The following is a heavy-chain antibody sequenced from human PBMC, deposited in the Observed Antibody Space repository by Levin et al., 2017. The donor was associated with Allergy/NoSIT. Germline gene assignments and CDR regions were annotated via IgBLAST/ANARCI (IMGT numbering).Heavy chain of an antibody. D-gene: IGHD6-6*01. CDR2: IIPILGIA. Sequence: SVKVSCKASGGTFSSYAISWVRQAPGQGLEWMGRIIPILGIANYAQKFQGRVTITADKSTSTAYMELSSLRSEDTAVYYCARDEYSSRGGLCDYWGQGTLVTVSS. V-gene: IGHV1-69*04. CDR3: ARDEYSSRGGLCDY. J-gene: IGHJ4*02. CDR1: GGTFSSYA.